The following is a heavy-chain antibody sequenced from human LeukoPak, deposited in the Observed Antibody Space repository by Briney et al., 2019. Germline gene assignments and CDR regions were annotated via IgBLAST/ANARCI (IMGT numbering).Heavy chain of an antibody. CDR1: GGSISSAIYY. V-gene: IGHV4-31*03. CDR3: ARDSNPSRAPMVPFDY. D-gene: IGHD3-10*01. Sequence: PSETLSLTCTVSGGSISSAIYYWSWIRQHPGKGLEWIGYIYYSGSTYYNPSLKSRVTISVDTSKNQFSLKLSSVTAADTAVYYCARDSNPSRAPMVPFDYWGQGTLVTVSS. CDR2: IYYSGST. J-gene: IGHJ4*02.